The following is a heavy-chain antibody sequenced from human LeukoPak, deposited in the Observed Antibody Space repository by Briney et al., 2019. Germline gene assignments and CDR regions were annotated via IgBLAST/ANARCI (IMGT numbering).Heavy chain of an antibody. V-gene: IGHV3-11*04. D-gene: IGHD1-26*01. J-gene: IGHJ3*02. CDR1: SGSIIGYY. CDR3: ARDFLSGGSDSFDI. Sequence: LSLTCTVSSGSIIGYYWAWIRQPPGKGLKWISYITSDANTIYYADSVKGRFTISRDNAKNSLYLQMNSLRAEDTAVYYCARDFLSGGSDSFDIWGQGTMVTVSS. CDR2: ITSDANTI.